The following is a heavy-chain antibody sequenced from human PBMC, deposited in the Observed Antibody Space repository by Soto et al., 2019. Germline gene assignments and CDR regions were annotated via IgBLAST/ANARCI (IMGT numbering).Heavy chain of an antibody. CDR3: TKGSGLSSSWYFDY. CDR2: ISGSGGST. D-gene: IGHD6-13*01. CDR1: GFTFSSYA. Sequence: PGGSLRLSCAASGFTFSSYAMSWVRQAPGKGLEWVSAISGSGGSTYYADSVKGRFTISRDNSKNTLYLQMNSLRAEDTAVYYCTKGSGLSSSWYFDYWGQGTLVTVSS. J-gene: IGHJ4*02. V-gene: IGHV3-23*01.